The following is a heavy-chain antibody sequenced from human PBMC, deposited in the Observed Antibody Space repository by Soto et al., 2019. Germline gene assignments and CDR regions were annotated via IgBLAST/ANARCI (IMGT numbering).Heavy chain of an antibody. CDR3: ARQLYTVVTAFDV. CDR1: GGSITPYY. V-gene: IGHV4-59*01. D-gene: IGHD2-15*01. J-gene: IGHJ3*01. Sequence: PSETLSLTCSVSGGSITPYYWSWIRQPPGEGLEWIGYVSYSGDTDYNPSLKSRVSISVDTSKNEFSLKLNSLTAADAAIYFCARQLYTVVTAFDVWGQGTMVTVSS. CDR2: VSYSGDT.